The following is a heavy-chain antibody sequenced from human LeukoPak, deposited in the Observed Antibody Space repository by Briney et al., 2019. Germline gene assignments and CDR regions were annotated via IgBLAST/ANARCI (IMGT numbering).Heavy chain of an antibody. CDR2: ISGSGGST. CDR1: GFTFSSYA. J-gene: IGHJ3*02. D-gene: IGHD4-11*01. Sequence: PGGSLRLSCAASGFTFSSYAMSWVRQAPGKGLEWVSAISGSGGSTYYADSVKGRFTISRDNSKNTLYLQMNSLRVEDTAVYYCARDFVHDFSNFDAAFDIWGQGTMVTVSS. V-gene: IGHV3-23*01. CDR3: ARDFVHDFSNFDAAFDI.